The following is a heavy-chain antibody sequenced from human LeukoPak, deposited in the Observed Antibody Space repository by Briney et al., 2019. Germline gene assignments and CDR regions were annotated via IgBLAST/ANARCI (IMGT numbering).Heavy chain of an antibody. J-gene: IGHJ4*02. CDR3: ARYVVVTTKYYFDY. Sequence: PSETLSLTCTVSGGSIASSVYYWSWVRQPPGKGLEWIATVYYSGTTYYNAPLKSRVTISVDTSKNQFSLKLSSVTAADTAVYYCARYVVVTTKYYFDYWGQGALVTVSS. CDR1: GGSIASSVYY. D-gene: IGHD2-21*02. V-gene: IGHV4-39*01. CDR2: VYYSGTT.